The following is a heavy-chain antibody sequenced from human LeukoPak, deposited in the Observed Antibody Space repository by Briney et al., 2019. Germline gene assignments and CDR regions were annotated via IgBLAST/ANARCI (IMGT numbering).Heavy chain of an antibody. CDR2: ISIDGSNK. Sequence: PGGSLRLSCAASGFSFSAYGMHWVRQAPGKGLEWVSVISIDGSNKDYVDSVKGRFTISRDDSKDTLYLRMNSPRTEDTAIYYCARGLLDYGDYYFDFWGQGTLITVS. J-gene: IGHJ4*02. CDR1: GFSFSAYG. V-gene: IGHV3-33*05. CDR3: ARGLLDYGDYYFDF. D-gene: IGHD4-17*01.